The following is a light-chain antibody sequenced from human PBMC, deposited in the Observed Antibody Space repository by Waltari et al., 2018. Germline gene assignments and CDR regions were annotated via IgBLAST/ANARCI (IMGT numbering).Light chain of an antibody. V-gene: IGKV3-15*01. CDR3: QQYNDWPPWT. Sequence: EIVMTQSPASLSLSPGERATLSCRASQSVTSNLAWYQPKPGQAPRLSIYGATTRAAGIPVRFSGSGSGTEFTLTVSGLQSEDFAIYYCQQYNDWPPWTFGQGTKGEIK. J-gene: IGKJ1*01. CDR1: QSVTSN. CDR2: GAT.